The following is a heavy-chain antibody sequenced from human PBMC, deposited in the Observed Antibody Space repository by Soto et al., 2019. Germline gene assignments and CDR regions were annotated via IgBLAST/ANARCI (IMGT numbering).Heavy chain of an antibody. Sequence: KSLGESLKISCKGSGYSFTSYWIGWVRQMPGKGLEWMGIIYPGDSDTRYSPSFQGQVTISADKSISTAYLQWSSLKASDTAMYYCARHDVSWKQQLVRGAFDIWGQGTMVTVSS. CDR2: IYPGDSDT. J-gene: IGHJ3*02. CDR3: ARHDVSWKQQLVRGAFDI. V-gene: IGHV5-51*01. D-gene: IGHD6-13*01. CDR1: GYSFTSYW.